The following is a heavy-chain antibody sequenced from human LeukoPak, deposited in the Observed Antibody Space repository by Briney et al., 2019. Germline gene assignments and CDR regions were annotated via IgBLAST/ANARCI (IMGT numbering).Heavy chain of an antibody. CDR2: IRYDGSNK. J-gene: IGHJ3*02. D-gene: IGHD3-22*01. CDR3: AKDLGGVVVIINAFDI. Sequence: PGGSLRLSCAASGFTFSSYGMHWVRQAPGKGLEWVAFIRYDGSNKYYADSVKGRFTISRDNSKNTLYLQMNSLRAEDTAVYYCAKDLGGVVVIINAFDIWGQGTMVTVSS. V-gene: IGHV3-30*02. CDR1: GFTFSSYG.